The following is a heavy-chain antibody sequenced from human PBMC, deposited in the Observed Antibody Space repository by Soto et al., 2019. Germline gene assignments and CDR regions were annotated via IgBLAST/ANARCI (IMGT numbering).Heavy chain of an antibody. J-gene: IGHJ4*02. Sequence: SETLSLTCTVSGGSISSYYWSWIRQPPGKGLEWIGYIYYSGSTNYNPSLKSRVTISVDTSKNQFSLKLSSVTAADTAVYYCARTPRHCSSTSCYSRFDYWGQGTLVTVSS. D-gene: IGHD2-2*01. CDR3: ARTPRHCSSTSCYSRFDY. CDR1: GGSISSYY. V-gene: IGHV4-59*01. CDR2: IYYSGST.